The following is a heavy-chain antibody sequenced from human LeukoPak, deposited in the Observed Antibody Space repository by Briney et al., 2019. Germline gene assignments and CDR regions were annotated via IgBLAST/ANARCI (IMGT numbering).Heavy chain of an antibody. CDR3: ARAVSGIWYYYYMDV. V-gene: IGHV3-21*01. CDR1: GFTFSSYS. CDR2: ISSSSSYI. D-gene: IGHD3-10*01. J-gene: IGHJ6*03. Sequence: SGGSLRLSCAASGFTFSSYSMNWVRQAPGKGLEWVSSISSSSSYIYYADSVKGRFTISRDNAKNSLYLQMNSLRAEDTAVYYCARAVSGIWYYYYMDVWGKGTTVTVSS.